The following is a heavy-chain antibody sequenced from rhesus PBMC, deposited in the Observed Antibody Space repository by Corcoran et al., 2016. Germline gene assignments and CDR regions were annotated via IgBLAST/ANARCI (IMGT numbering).Heavy chain of an antibody. CDR2: ISGSGGST. CDR1: GGSISSTW. V-gene: IGHV4-173*01. CDR3: ASYGSNYVFDY. J-gene: IGHJ4*01. Sequence: QLQLQESGPGLVKPSETLSPTCAVSGGSISSTWWSWIRLPPGKGREWIGRISGSGGSTSYNPSLKSRVTISTDTSKNQLSLKLISVTAADTAVYYCASYGSNYVFDYWGQGVLVTVSS. D-gene: IGHD4-29*01.